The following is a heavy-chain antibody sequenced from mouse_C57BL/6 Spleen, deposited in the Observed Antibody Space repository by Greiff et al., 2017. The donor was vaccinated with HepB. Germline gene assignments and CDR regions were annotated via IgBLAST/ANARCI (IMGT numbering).Heavy chain of an antibody. CDR2: INPYNGGT. D-gene: IGHD2-2*01. J-gene: IGHJ2*01. CDR1: GYTFTDYY. Sequence: EVQLQQSGPVLVKPGASVKMSCKASGYTFTDYYMNWVKQSHGKSLEWIGVINPYNGGTSYNQKFKGKATLTVDKSSSTAYMELNSLTSADSAVYYCARFGYGFDYWGQGTTLTVSS. CDR3: ARFGYGFDY. V-gene: IGHV1-19*01.